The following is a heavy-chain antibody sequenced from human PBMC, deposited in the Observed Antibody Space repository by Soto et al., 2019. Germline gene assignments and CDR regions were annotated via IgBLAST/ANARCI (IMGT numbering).Heavy chain of an antibody. D-gene: IGHD6-13*01. V-gene: IGHV3-43*02. CDR1: GFTFSSYA. Sequence: GGSLKLSCAASGFTFSSYAMSWVRQAPGKGLEWVSANSGRGVSTYYADSVKGRFTISRDNSKNSLYLQMNSLRTEDTALYYCAKDINPKGSWVRILHYYYYYGMDVWGQGTTVTVSS. CDR3: AKDINPKGSWVRILHYYYYYGMDV. J-gene: IGHJ6*02. CDR2: NSGRGVST.